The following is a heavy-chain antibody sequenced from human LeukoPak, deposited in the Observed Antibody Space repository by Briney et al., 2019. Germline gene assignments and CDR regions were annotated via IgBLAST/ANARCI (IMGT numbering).Heavy chain of an antibody. V-gene: IGHV4-61*02. CDR2: ISSSGST. D-gene: IGHD4-17*01. CDR3: ARDHLYGPTYYYYYMDV. J-gene: IGHJ6*03. Sequence: PSETLSLTCTVSGDSISSGDYYWSWIRQPAGKGLEWIGRISSSGSTNYNPSLKSRVTMSVDTSKNQFSLKLSSVTAADTAVYYCARDHLYGPTYYYYYMDVWGKGTAVTISS. CDR1: GDSISSGDYY.